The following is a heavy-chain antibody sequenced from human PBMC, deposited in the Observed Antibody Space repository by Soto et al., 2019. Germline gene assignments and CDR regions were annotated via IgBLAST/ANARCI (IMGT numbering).Heavy chain of an antibody. V-gene: IGHV4-59*01. CDR3: AREFDYYYYGMDV. Sequence: SETLSLTCAVSGGSISGYYWSWIRQPPGKGLEWIGYIYYSGSSNYNPSLKSRVTMSVDTSKNQFSLKLSSVTAADTAVYYCAREFDYYYYGMDVWGQGTTVTVSS. CDR1: GGSISGYY. CDR2: IYYSGSS. J-gene: IGHJ6*02.